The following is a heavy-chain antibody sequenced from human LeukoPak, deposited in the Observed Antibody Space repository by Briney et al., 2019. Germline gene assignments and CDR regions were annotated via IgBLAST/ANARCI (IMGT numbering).Heavy chain of an antibody. D-gene: IGHD2-21*02. J-gene: IGHJ4*02. CDR2: ISSSSSYI. V-gene: IGHV3-21*01. Sequence: PGGSLRLSCAASGCTFSSYSMNWVRQAPVTGLEWVSSISSSSSYIYYADSVQGRFTISRDNAKNSLSIQMNSLRAEDTAVYYCARVHIVVVTANRGDYWGQGTLVTVSS. CDR3: ARVHIVVVTANRGDY. CDR1: GCTFSSYS.